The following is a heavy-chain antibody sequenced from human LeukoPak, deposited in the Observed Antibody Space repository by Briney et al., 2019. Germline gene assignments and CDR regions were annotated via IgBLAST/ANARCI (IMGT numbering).Heavy chain of an antibody. CDR2: IYTSGST. Sequence: KPSETLSLTCTVSGGSISSGSYYWSWIRQPAGKGLEWIGRIYTSGSTNYNPSLKSRVTISVDTSKNQFSLKLSSVTAADTAVYYCARDFSGYSLGYWGQGTLVTVSS. CDR3: ARDFSGYSLGY. J-gene: IGHJ4*02. CDR1: GGSISSGSYY. D-gene: IGHD2-21*01. V-gene: IGHV4-61*02.